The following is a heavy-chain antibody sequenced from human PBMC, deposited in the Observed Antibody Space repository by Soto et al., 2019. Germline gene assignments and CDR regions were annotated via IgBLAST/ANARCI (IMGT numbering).Heavy chain of an antibody. CDR3: ARSSVFYPYYYYYMDV. V-gene: IGHV3-48*01. Sequence: GGSLRLSCAASGFTFSSYSMNWVRQAPGKGLEWVSYISSSSSTIYYADSVKGRFTISRDNAKNSLYLQMNSLRAEDTAVYYCARSSVFYPYYYYYMDVWGKGTTVTVSS. CDR2: ISSSSSTI. D-gene: IGHD3-10*01. CDR1: GFTFSSYS. J-gene: IGHJ6*03.